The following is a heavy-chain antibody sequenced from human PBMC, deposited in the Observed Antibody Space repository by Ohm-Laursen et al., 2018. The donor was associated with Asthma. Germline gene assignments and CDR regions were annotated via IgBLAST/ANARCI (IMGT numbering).Heavy chain of an antibody. CDR1: GGSIISSYYY. CDR2: IYYGGST. J-gene: IGHJ5*02. D-gene: IGHD3-16*01. V-gene: IGHV4-39*01. CDR3: ARHNWGDSGVLPRWFDP. Sequence: SQTLSLTCPVSGGSIISSYYYWGWIRQPPGKGLEWIESIYYGGSTYYNPSLKSRVTMSVDTSKNQFSLQLYSVTAADTAVYFCARHNWGDSGVLPRWFDPWGQGTLVTVSS.